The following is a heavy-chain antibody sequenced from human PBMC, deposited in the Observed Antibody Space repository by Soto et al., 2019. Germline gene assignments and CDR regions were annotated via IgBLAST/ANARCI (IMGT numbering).Heavy chain of an antibody. J-gene: IGHJ3*02. V-gene: IGHV1-18*01. Sequence: QVHLVQSGAEVKKPGASVKVSCKASGYTLTSYGISWVRQAPGQGLQWMGWISAYNGNTNYADKFQGRVTMTTDTSTSTAHMEVRSLRFDDTAVYYCARAGAFYETSGYPWSTFDIWGQGTMVTVSS. CDR1: GYTLTSYG. CDR2: ISAYNGNT. D-gene: IGHD3-22*01. CDR3: ARAGAFYETSGYPWSTFDI.